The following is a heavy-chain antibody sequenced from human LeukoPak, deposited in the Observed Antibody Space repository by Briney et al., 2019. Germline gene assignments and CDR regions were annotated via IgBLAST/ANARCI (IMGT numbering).Heavy chain of an antibody. Sequence: TSETLSLTCTVSGGSISSSSYYWGWIRQPPGKGLEWIGSMYYSGSTYYNPSLKSRVTISVDTSKNQFSLKLSSVTAADTAVYYCARLGYPATGVDYWGQGTLVTVSA. J-gene: IGHJ4*02. D-gene: IGHD2-15*01. CDR3: ARLGYPATGVDY. CDR1: GGSISSSSYY. V-gene: IGHV4-39*01. CDR2: MYYSGST.